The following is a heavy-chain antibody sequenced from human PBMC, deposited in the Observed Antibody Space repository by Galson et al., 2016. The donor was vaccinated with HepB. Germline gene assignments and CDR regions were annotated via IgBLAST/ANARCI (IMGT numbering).Heavy chain of an antibody. V-gene: IGHV3-23*01. CDR3: TKCMSTVTTECLNFDY. CDR1: GFTFSTYI. J-gene: IGHJ4*02. D-gene: IGHD4-11*01. CDR2: MSGGGEST. Sequence: SLRLSCAGSGFTFSTYIMSWVRQTPGKGLEWVSGMSGGGESTYYGDSVKGRFTISRDNYKNTVYLQMNSLRAEDTAVYYCTKCMSTVTTECLNFDYWGQGTLVPVSS.